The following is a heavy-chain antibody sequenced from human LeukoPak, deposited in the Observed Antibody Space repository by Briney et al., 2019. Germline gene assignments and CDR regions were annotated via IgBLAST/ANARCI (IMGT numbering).Heavy chain of an antibody. CDR1: GFTFSSYA. Sequence: GGSLRLSCAASGFTFSSYAMSWVRQAPGKGLEWVSAISGSGGSTYYADSVKGRFTISRDNSKNTLYLQMNSLRAEDTAVYYCARGVANDYESSGYQNWGQGTLVTVSS. J-gene: IGHJ4*02. V-gene: IGHV3-23*01. D-gene: IGHD3-22*01. CDR2: ISGSGGST. CDR3: ARGVANDYESSGYQN.